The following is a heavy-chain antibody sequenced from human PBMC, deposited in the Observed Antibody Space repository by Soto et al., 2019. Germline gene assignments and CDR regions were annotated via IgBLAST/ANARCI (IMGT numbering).Heavy chain of an antibody. Sequence: ASVKVSCKTSGYTFSNYGITGVRQAPGQPLEWLGWISLYSDGTNYAQKFQGRVSMTTDTSTTTAYMELRSLRSDDTAVYYCARVVPGAEAWFGPWGQGTLVTVSP. CDR2: ISLYSDGT. V-gene: IGHV1-18*01. CDR3: ARVVPGAEAWFGP. D-gene: IGHD2-2*01. J-gene: IGHJ5*02. CDR1: GYTFSNYG.